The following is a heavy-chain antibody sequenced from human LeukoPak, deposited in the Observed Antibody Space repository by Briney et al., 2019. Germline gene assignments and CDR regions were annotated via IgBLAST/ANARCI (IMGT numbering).Heavy chain of an antibody. CDR3: ARDYYDSSGYYGYDY. D-gene: IGHD3-22*01. V-gene: IGHV1-2*02. CDR1: GYTFTGYY. Sequence: GASVKVSCKASGYTFTGYYMHWVRQAPGQGLEWMGWINPNSGGTNYAQKFKGRVTMTRDTSISTAYMELSRLRSDDTAVYYCARDYYDSSGYYGYDYWGQGTLVTVSS. J-gene: IGHJ4*02. CDR2: INPNSGGT.